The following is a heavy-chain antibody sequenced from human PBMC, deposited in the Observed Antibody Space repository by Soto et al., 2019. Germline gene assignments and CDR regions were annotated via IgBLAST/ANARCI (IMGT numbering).Heavy chain of an antibody. CDR1: GYTFTSYD. CDR2: TNPNSGNT. Sequence: GASVKVSCKASGYTFTSYDINWVRQATGQGLEWMGWTNPNSGNTGYARKFQGRVTMTRDTSISTAYMELSSLRSEDTAVYYCARGDDYSNYYYYYYMDVWGKGTTVTVSS. CDR3: ARGDDYSNYYYYYYMDV. D-gene: IGHD4-4*01. V-gene: IGHV1-8*01. J-gene: IGHJ6*03.